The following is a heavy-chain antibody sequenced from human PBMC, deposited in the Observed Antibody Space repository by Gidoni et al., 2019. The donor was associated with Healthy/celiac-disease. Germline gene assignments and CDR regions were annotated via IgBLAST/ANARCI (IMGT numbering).Heavy chain of an antibody. Sequence: QVTLKESGPTLVKPTQTLTLTCTFSGFSLSTSGVGVGWIRQPPGKALEWLALIYWNDDKRYSPSLKSRLTITKDTSKNQVVLTMSNMDPVDTATYYCAHSFMVPYSNYGAQKNYFDYWGQGTLVTVSS. CDR3: AHSFMVPYSNYGAQKNYFDY. V-gene: IGHV2-5*01. CDR2: IYWNDDK. J-gene: IGHJ4*02. D-gene: IGHD4-4*01. CDR1: GFSLSTSGVG.